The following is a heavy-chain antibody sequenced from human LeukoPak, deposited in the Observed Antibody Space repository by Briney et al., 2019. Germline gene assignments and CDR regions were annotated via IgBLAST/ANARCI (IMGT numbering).Heavy chain of an antibody. J-gene: IGHJ4*02. Sequence: SETLSLTCTVSGGSFSSGSYYWSWIRQPAGKGLEWFGRIYTSGSTNYNPSLKSRVTISVDTSKNQFSLKLSSVTAADTAVYYCARGGGDWGFHQSDYWGQGTLVTVSS. D-gene: IGHD2-21*01. CDR1: GGSFSSGSYY. CDR3: ARGGGDWGFHQSDY. V-gene: IGHV4-61*02. CDR2: IYTSGST.